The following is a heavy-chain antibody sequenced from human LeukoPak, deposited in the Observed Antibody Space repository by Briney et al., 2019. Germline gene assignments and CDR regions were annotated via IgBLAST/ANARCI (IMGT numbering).Heavy chain of an antibody. CDR3: ARGVFSNHDLYYYYYYIMDV. CDR2: ISAYNGNT. D-gene: IGHD4-11*01. V-gene: IGHV1-18*01. CDR1: GYTFTSYG. J-gene: IGHJ6*03. Sequence: ASVKVSCKTSGYTFTSYGISWVRQASGQGLEWMGWISAYNGNTNYAQKLQGRVTMTTDTSTSTTYMELRSLRSDDTAVYYCARGVFSNHDLYYYYYYIMDVWGKGTTVTVSS.